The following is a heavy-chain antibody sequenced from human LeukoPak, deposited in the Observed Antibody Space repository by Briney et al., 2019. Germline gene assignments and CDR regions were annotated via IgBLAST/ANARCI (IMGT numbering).Heavy chain of an antibody. CDR3: ARGRGGYSSSWYEFRLRVGFDP. Sequence: SETLSLTCAVDGGSFSGFYWSWIRHVPGKGLEWIGEINYTGSTSYNPSLKSRVTISVDTSKNQFSLKLSSVTAADTAVYYCARGRGGYSSSWYEFRLRVGFDPWGQGTLVTVSS. CDR1: GGSFSGFY. J-gene: IGHJ5*02. D-gene: IGHD6-13*01. V-gene: IGHV4-34*01. CDR2: INYTGST.